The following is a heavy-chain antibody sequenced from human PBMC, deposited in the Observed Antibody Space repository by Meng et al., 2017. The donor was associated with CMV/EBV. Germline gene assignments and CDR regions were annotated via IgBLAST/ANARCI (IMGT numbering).Heavy chain of an antibody. V-gene: IGHV1-2*02. CDR2: INPNSGDT. CDR3: TRDAHLTTVTPNWFDP. J-gene: IGHJ5*02. Sequence: QVQLVQSGAELRKPGASVKVSCKASGDTFTDYYMHWVRQAPGQGLEWMGCINPNSGDTNYAQKFQGRVTMTRDTSISTAYMELSRLRPDDTAVYYCTRDAHLTTVTPNWFDPWGQGTLVTVSS. CDR1: GDTFTDYY. D-gene: IGHD4-17*01.